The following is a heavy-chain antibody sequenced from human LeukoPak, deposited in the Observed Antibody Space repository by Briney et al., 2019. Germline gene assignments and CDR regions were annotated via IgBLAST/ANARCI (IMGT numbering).Heavy chain of an antibody. CDR3: ARQGVVRGVISHFDY. J-gene: IGHJ4*02. Sequence: SGGSLRLSCAASGFTFSSYEMNWVRQAPGKGLEWVSYISSGGSTIYYADSVKGRFTISRDNAKNSLYLQMNSLRAEDTAVYYCARQGVVRGVISHFDYWGQGTLVTVSS. D-gene: IGHD3-10*01. V-gene: IGHV3-48*03. CDR1: GFTFSSYE. CDR2: ISSGGSTI.